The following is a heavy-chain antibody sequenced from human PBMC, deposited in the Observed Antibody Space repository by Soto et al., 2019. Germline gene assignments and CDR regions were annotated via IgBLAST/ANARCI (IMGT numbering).Heavy chain of an antibody. Sequence: SETLSLTCAVSGGSISSGGYSLSWIRQPPGKGLEWIGYIYYSGSTNYNPSLKSRVTISVDTSKNQFSLKLSSVTAADTAVYYCARGIEGWYQGRYYYGMDVWGQGSTVTVSS. CDR2: IYYSGST. CDR3: ARGIEGWYQGRYYYGMDV. V-gene: IGHV4-61*08. D-gene: IGHD6-19*01. J-gene: IGHJ6*02. CDR1: GGSISSGGYS.